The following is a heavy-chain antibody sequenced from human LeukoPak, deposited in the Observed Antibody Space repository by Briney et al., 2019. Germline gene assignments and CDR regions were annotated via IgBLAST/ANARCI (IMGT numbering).Heavy chain of an antibody. D-gene: IGHD2/OR15-2a*01. CDR2: INTSGTT. CDR3: ARGLSASYDFNWFDY. V-gene: IGHV4-4*07. CDR1: GGSISGYY. Sequence: SETLSLTCTVSGGSISGYYWAWIRQPAGKGPEWMGRINTSGTTRYDPSLEGRVTMSVDTSKNQFSLKLTSVTAADTAVYYCARGLSASYDFNWFDYWGQGTLVTVSS. J-gene: IGHJ5*01.